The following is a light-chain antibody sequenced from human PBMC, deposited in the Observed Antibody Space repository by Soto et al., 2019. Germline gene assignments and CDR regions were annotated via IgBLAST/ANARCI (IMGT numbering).Light chain of an antibody. Sequence: DTQMTQSPSSLSASVGDRVTITGQASQDISNYLNWYQQKPGKAPKLLIFDAFSLETGVPSRFSGSGSGTDFTFTISSLQPEDFATYYCQHYNSYSEAFGQGTKVDIK. V-gene: IGKV1-33*01. CDR2: DAF. CDR1: QDISNY. CDR3: QHYNSYSEA. J-gene: IGKJ1*01.